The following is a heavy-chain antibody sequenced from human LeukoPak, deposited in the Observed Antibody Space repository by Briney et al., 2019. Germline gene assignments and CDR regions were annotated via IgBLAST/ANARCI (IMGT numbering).Heavy chain of an antibody. J-gene: IGHJ4*02. D-gene: IGHD4-17*01. CDR2: ISGSGGST. V-gene: IGHV3-23*01. CDR1: GFTVSSNY. CDR3: ATYGDNDY. Sequence: GGSLRLSCAASGFTVSSNYMSWVRQAPGKGLEWVSVISGSGGSTYYADSVKGRFTISRDNSKNTLYLQMNSLRAEDTAVYYCATYGDNDYWGQGTLVTVSS.